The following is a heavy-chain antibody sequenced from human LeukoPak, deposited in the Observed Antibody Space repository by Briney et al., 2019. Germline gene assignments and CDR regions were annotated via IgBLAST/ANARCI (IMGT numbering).Heavy chain of an antibody. CDR1: GFTFSSYA. Sequence: GGSLRLSCAASGFTFSSYAMSWVRQAPGKGLEWVSAISGSGGSTYYADSVKGRFTISSDNSKNTLYLQMNSLRAEDTAVYYCAKASVAGISYDYWGQGTLVTVSS. D-gene: IGHD6-19*01. CDR3: AKASVAGISYDY. J-gene: IGHJ4*02. V-gene: IGHV3-23*01. CDR2: ISGSGGST.